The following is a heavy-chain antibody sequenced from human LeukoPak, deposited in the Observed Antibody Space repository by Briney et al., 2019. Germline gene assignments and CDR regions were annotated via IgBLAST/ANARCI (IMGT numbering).Heavy chain of an antibody. D-gene: IGHD5-24*01. CDR1: GGTFSSYA. CDR2: IIPILGIA. CDR3: ARDGYNYYAFDI. J-gene: IGHJ3*02. Sequence: ASVKVSCKASGGTFSSYAISWVRQAPGQGLEWMGRIIPILGIANYAQKFRGRVTITADKSTSTAYMELSSLRSEDTAVYYCARDGYNYYAFDIWGQGTMVTVSS. V-gene: IGHV1-69*04.